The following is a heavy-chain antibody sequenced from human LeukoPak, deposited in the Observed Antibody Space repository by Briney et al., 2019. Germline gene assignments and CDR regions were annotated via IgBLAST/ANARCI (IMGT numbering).Heavy chain of an antibody. V-gene: IGHV3-7*04. CDR2: IKQDGSAK. Sequence: GGSLRLSCSASGFTFSSYWMTWVRQAPGKGLEWVANIKQDGSAKYTLDSVKGRFTISRDNAKNSLYLQMNSLRAEDTAIYYCARGRGSLDYWGQGALVTVSS. CDR1: GFTFSSYW. CDR3: ARGRGSLDY. J-gene: IGHJ4*02. D-gene: IGHD6-25*01.